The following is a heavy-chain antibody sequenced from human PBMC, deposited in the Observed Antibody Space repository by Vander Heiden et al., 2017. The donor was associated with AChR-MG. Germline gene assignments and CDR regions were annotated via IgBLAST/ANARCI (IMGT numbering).Heavy chain of an antibody. CDR2: ISSSSSYT. V-gene: IGHV3-11*06. Sequence: QVQLVESGGGLVKPGGSLRLSCAASGFTFSDYYMSWIRQAPGKGLEWVSYISSSSSYTNYADSVKGRFTISRDNAKNSLYLQMNSLRAEDTAVYYCAKEGVSGELSLPDYWGQGTRVTVSS. J-gene: IGHJ4*02. D-gene: IGHD3-16*02. CDR1: GFTFSDYY. CDR3: AKEGVSGELSLPDY.